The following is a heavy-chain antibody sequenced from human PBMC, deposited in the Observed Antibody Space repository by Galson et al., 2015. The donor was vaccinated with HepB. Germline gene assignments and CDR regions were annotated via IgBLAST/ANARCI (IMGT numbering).Heavy chain of an antibody. V-gene: IGHV3-23*01. CDR3: AKDRYYDFWSGYYAGDAFNY. CDR2: ISGSGGST. J-gene: IGHJ4*02. CDR1: GFTFSSYA. D-gene: IGHD3-3*01. Sequence: SLRLSCAASGFTFSSYAMSWVRQAPGKGLEWVSAISGSGGSTYYADSVKGRFTISRDNSKNTLYLQMNSLRAEDTAVYYCAKDRYYDFWSGYYAGDAFNYWGQGTLVTVSS.